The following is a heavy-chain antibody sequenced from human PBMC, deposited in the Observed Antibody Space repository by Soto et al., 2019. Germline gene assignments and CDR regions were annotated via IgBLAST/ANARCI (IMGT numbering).Heavy chain of an antibody. D-gene: IGHD3-22*01. CDR3: ARDRSENDDSSGYLGMGY. CDR2: IYYSGST. Sequence: SETLSLTCTVSGGSISSGGYYWSWIRQHPGKGLEWIGYIYYSGSTYYNPSLKSRVTISVDTSKNQFSLKLSSVTAADTAVYYCARDRSENDDSSGYLGMGYWGQGTLVTVS. V-gene: IGHV4-31*03. CDR1: GGSISSGGYY. J-gene: IGHJ4*02.